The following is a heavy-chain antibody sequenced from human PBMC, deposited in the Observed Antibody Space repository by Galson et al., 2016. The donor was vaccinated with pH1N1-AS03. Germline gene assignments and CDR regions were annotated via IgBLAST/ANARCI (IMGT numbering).Heavy chain of an antibody. V-gene: IGHV5-51*01. CDR2: IHPIDSDA. J-gene: IGHJ4*02. CDR1: GYTFTSYW. CDR3: ARHNEAATLSAPSDS. D-gene: IGHD6-25*01. Sequence: QSGAEVKKPGESLRISCEGSGYTFTSYWIAWVRQMPGKGLEWMGFIHPIDSDARYNPSFEGQVTISADKSINTAYLQWSSLKASDTAIYYCARHNEAATLSAPSDSWGQGTLVTVSS.